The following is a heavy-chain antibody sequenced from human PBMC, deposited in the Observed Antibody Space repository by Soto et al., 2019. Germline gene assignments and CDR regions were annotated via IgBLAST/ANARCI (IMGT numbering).Heavy chain of an antibody. CDR2: IWFDGSNQ. CDR3: ARGGSYTSGRSYNWLDP. Sequence: PGESLKISCEASEFTFSNYGMHWVRQAPGKGLEWVALIWFDGSNQYYADSVKGRFIISRDNSQNTLYLRMSSLRVEDTGVYYCARGGSYTSGRSYNWLDPWGRGTLVTVSS. J-gene: IGHJ5*02. CDR1: EFTFSNYG. V-gene: IGHV3-33*01. D-gene: IGHD6-19*01.